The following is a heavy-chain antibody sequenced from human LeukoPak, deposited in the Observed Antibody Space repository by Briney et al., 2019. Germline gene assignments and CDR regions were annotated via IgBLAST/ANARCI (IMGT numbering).Heavy chain of an antibody. CDR1: GGSISSYY. CDR2: IYYSGST. J-gene: IGHJ3*02. V-gene: IGHV4-39*01. Sequence: SETLSLTCTVSGGSISSYYWGWIRQPPGKGLEWIGSIYYSGSTYYNPSLKSRVTISVDTSKNQFSLKLSSVTAADTAVYYCARGSGQNAFDIWGQGTMVTISS. CDR3: ARGSGQNAFDI.